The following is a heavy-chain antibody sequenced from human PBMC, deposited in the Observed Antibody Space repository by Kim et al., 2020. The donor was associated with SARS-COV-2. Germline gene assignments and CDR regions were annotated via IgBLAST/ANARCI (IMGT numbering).Heavy chain of an antibody. CDR3: AKARGGAYGTYHFDA. J-gene: IGHJ4*02. V-gene: IGHV3-23*01. Sequence: ADSVKGRFTISSDNSKKTMSLQMNSLRAEDTARYYWAKARGGAYGTYHFDAWGQGTQVTVSS. D-gene: IGHD4-17*01.